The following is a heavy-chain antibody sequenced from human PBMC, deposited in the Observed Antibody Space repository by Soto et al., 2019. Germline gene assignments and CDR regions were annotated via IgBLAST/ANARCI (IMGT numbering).Heavy chain of an antibody. J-gene: IGHJ4*02. Sequence: PSETLSLTCTVSGGSISSYYWSWIRQPPGKGLEWIGYIYYSGITNYNPSLKSRVTISVDTSKNQFSLKLSSVTAADTAVYYCARDLGFYSGTNCHPFFALWGQGTLDPVSA. D-gene: IGHD2-2*01. CDR3: ARDLGFYSGTNCHPFFAL. V-gene: IGHV4-59*01. CDR1: GGSISSYY. CDR2: IYYSGIT.